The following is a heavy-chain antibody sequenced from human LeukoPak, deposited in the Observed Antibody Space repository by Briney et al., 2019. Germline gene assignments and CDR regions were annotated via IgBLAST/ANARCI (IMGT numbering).Heavy chain of an antibody. Sequence: GGSLRLSCAASGFTVSSNYMSWVRQAPGKGLEWVSVIYSGGSTYYADSVKGRFTISRDNSKNTLYLQMNSLRAEDTAVYYCARVNSYGVSFDYWGQGTLVTVSS. CDR1: GFTVSSNY. J-gene: IGHJ4*02. V-gene: IGHV3-53*01. D-gene: IGHD4-17*01. CDR2: IYSGGST. CDR3: ARVNSYGVSFDY.